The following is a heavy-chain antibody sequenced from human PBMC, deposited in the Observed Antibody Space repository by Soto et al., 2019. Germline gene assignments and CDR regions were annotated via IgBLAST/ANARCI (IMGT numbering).Heavy chain of an antibody. D-gene: IGHD3-10*01. CDR3: ARLSGYYGSGSYSIDF. J-gene: IGHJ4*01. Sequence: GESLKISCKGSGYSFTSYWIGWVRQMPGKGLEWMGIIYPGDSDTRYSPSFQGQVTISADKSISTAYLQWSSLKASDTAMYYCARLSGYYGSGSYSIDFWGQGTLVTVSS. CDR2: IYPGDSDT. CDR1: GYSFTSYW. V-gene: IGHV5-51*01.